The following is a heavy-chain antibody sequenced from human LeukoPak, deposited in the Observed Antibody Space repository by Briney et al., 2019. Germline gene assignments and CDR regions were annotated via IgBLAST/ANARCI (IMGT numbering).Heavy chain of an antibody. CDR3: ARGRPYYYDSSGYYPLFDY. D-gene: IGHD3-22*01. J-gene: IGHJ4*02. CDR1: GGSINIGNYY. CDR2: IYRTGNT. V-gene: IGHV4-30-2*01. Sequence: PSQTLSLTCTVSGGSINIGNYYWSWVRQPPGKGLEWIGHIYRTGNTYYNPSLKSRVTISVDTSKNQFSLKLSSVTAADTAVYYCARGRPYYYDSSGYYPLFDYWGQGTPVTVSS.